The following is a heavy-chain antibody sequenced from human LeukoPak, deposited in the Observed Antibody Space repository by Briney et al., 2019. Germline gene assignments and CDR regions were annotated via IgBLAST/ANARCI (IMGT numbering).Heavy chain of an antibody. D-gene: IGHD2-2*01. CDR2: IYTSGST. V-gene: IGHV4-4*07. J-gene: IGHJ4*02. Sequence: SETLSLTCTVSGGSISSYYWSWIRQPAGKGLEWIGRIYTSGSTNHNPSLKSRVTMSVDTSKNQFSLKLSSVTAADTAVYYCARHRIPAALASAFDYWGQGTLVTVSS. CDR3: ARHRIPAALASAFDY. CDR1: GGSISSYY.